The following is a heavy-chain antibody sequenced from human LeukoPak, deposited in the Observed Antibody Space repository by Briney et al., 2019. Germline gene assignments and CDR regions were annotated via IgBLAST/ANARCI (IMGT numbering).Heavy chain of an antibody. D-gene: IGHD4-11*01. V-gene: IGHV1-69*05. CDR2: IVPIFGTT. J-gene: IGHJ5*02. Sequence: GASVKVSCKASGGTFSSYAISWVRQAPGQGLEWMGGIVPIFGTTNYAEKFKGRVTMTTDESTTIVYMELSSLRSEDTAVYYCARVTGYSNWFDPWGQGTLVTVSS. CDR1: GGTFSSYA. CDR3: ARVTGYSNWFDP.